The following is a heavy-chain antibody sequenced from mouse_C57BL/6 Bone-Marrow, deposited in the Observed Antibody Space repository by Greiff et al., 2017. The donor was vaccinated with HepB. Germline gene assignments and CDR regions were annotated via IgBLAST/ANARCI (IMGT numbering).Heavy chain of an antibody. V-gene: IGHV1-55*01. D-gene: IGHD1-1*01. Sequence: VKLQQPGAELVKPGASVKMSCKASGYTFTSYWITWVKQRPGQGLEWIGGIYPGSGSTNYNEKFKSKATLTVDTSSSTAYMQLSSLTSEDSAVYYCARPYYYGSSYGGFAYWGQGTLVTVSA. CDR2: IYPGSGST. CDR3: ARPYYYGSSYGGFAY. J-gene: IGHJ3*01. CDR1: GYTFTSYW.